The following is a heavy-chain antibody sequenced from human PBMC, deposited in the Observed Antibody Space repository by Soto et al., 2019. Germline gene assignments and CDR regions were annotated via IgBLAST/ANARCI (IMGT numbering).Heavy chain of an antibody. CDR1: GGSISNYY. V-gene: IGHV4-59*01. D-gene: IGHD5-18*01. CDR2: IHYSGST. J-gene: IGHJ5*02. Sequence: PSETLSLTCTVSGGSISNYYWSWIRQPPGKGLEWIGYIHYSGSTNYSPSLKSRVTISVDTSKNQFSLKLSSVTAAGTAVYYCARGRGYSYGLDPWGQGTLVT. CDR3: ARGRGYSYGLDP.